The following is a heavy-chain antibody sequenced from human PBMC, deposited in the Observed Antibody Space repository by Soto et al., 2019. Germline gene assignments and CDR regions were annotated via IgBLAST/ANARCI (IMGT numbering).Heavy chain of an antibody. Sequence: QVHLQESGPGLLKPSETLSLTCLISGGSIRPYYWSWIRQSPGKGLEWMGYICYTGNTLYNPSLKSRVTISLDTSKSQFSLTLTSVTAADAAVYYCARSRRDVPTTGHFDSWGPGSLVTVSS. D-gene: IGHD4-17*01. V-gene: IGHV4-59*01. CDR3: ARSRRDVPTTGHFDS. J-gene: IGHJ4*02. CDR2: ICYTGNT. CDR1: GGSIRPYY.